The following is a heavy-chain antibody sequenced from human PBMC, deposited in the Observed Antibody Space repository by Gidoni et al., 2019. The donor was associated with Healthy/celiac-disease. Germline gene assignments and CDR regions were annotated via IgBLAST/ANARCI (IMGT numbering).Heavy chain of an antibody. J-gene: IGHJ4*02. CDR3: ARGRFGGMRGVVISYFDY. CDR2: INHSGST. Sequence: QVQLQQWGAGLLKPSETLSLTCAVYGGSFSGYYWSWIRQPPGKGLEWIGEINHSGSTNYNPSLKSRVTISVDTSKNQFSLKLSSVTAADTAVYYCARGRFGGMRGVVISYFDYWGQGTLVTVSS. V-gene: IGHV4-34*01. D-gene: IGHD3-3*01. CDR1: GGSFSGYY.